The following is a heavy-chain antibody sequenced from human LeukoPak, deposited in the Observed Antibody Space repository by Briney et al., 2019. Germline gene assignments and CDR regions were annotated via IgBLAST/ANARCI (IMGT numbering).Heavy chain of an antibody. CDR2: VSWDCCST. D-gene: IGHD3-3*01. CDR3: AKDITENFWSGYYNYYYYYMDV. V-gene: IGHV3-43D*03. Sequence: GWCVTLSRVASVFTLDDYSMHWVRQAPGKGLEWVCLVSWDCCSTYYADSVKGRFTISRDNSKNSLYLQMNSLRAEDTAVYYCAKDITENFWSGYYNYYYYYMDVWGKGTTVTVSS. CDR1: VFTLDDYS. J-gene: IGHJ6*03.